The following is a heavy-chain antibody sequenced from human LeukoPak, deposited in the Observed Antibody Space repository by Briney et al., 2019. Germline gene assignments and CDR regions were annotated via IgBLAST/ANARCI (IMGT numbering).Heavy chain of an antibody. CDR2: FSYSGST. CDR3: VREVGGTGYYFDY. J-gene: IGHJ4*02. D-gene: IGHD1-26*01. CDR1: GGSISSYY. Sequence: SETLSLTCTVSGGSISSYYWSWIRQPPGKGLEWIGYFSYSGSTHYSPSLESRVTISIDTSKNHFSLKLTSVTAADTAVYYCVREVGGTGYYFDYWGQGSLVTVSS. V-gene: IGHV4-59*01.